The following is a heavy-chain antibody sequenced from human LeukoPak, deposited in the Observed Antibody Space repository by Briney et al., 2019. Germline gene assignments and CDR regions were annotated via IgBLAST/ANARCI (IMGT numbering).Heavy chain of an antibody. CDR2: IKQDGSEK. CDR1: GFTFSSYW. CDR3: ARTGTRGAIRGYYMDV. J-gene: IGHJ6*03. V-gene: IGHV3-7*01. Sequence: GGSLRLSCAASGFTFSSYWMSWVRQAPGKGLEWVANIKQDGSEKYYVDSVKGRFTISRDNAKNSLYLQMNSLRAEDTAVYYCARTGTRGAIRGYYMDVWGKGTTVTICS. D-gene: IGHD3-10*01.